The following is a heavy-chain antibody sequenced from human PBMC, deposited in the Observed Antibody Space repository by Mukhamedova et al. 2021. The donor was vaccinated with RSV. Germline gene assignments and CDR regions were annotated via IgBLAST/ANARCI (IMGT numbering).Heavy chain of an antibody. CDR3: ASGSDDFWSGAAEYPPGYFDL. CDR2: ISSSSSYI. Sequence: GKGLEWVSSISSSSSYIYYADSVKGRFTISRDNAKNSLYLQMNSLRAEDTAVYYCASGSDDFWSGAAEYPPGYFDLWGRGTLVTV. V-gene: IGHV3-21*01. D-gene: IGHD3-3*01. J-gene: IGHJ2*01.